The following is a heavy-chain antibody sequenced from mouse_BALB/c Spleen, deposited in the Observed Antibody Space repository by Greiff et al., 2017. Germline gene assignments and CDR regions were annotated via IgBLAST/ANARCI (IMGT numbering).Heavy chain of an antibody. D-gene: IGHD1-1*01. CDR1: GFSLTSYD. Sequence: VQGVESGPGLVAPSQSLSITCTVSGFSLTSYDISWIRQPPGKGLEWLGVIWTGGGTNYNSAFMSRLSISKDNSKSQVFLKMNSLQTDDTAIYYCVRDYGSSYEAMDYWGQGTSVTVSS. CDR2: IWTGGGT. V-gene: IGHV2-9-2*01. CDR3: VRDYGSSYEAMDY. J-gene: IGHJ4*01.